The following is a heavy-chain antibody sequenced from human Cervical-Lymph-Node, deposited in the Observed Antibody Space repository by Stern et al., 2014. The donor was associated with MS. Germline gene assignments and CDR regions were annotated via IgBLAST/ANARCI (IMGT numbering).Heavy chain of an antibody. Sequence: VQLVESGGGVVQPGRSLRLSCAASGFTFSKYDIHWVRHAPGKGLEWVAVIWFDGSEKYYADSVKGRFTISRDNSKNTLYLQMNSLSPEDTAMYYCARASYSSTWSFDSWGQGSLVTVSS. J-gene: IGHJ4*02. D-gene: IGHD6-6*01. CDR3: ARASYSSTWSFDS. CDR1: GFTFSKYD. V-gene: IGHV3-33*01. CDR2: IWFDGSEK.